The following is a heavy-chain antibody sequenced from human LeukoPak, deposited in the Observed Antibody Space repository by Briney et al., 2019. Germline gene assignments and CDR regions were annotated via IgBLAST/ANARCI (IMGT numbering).Heavy chain of an antibody. D-gene: IGHD3-22*01. CDR1: GFTFSSYG. V-gene: IGHV3-30*03. Sequence: GGSLRLSCAASGFTFSSYGMHWVRQAPGKGLEWVAVISYGGSNKYYADSVKGRFTISRDNSKNTLYLQMNSLRAEDTAVYYCASPDYYDSSSFDYWGQGTLVTVSS. CDR3: ASPDYYDSSSFDY. J-gene: IGHJ4*02. CDR2: ISYGGSNK.